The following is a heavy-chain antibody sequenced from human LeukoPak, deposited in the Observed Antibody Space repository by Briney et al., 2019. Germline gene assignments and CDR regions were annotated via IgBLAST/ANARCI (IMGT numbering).Heavy chain of an antibody. CDR2: INHSGST. D-gene: IGHD4-17*01. Sequence: SETLSLTCAVYGGSFSDYYWSWIRQPPGKGLEWIGEINHSGSTNYNPSLKSRVTISVDTSKNQFSLKLSSVTAADTAVYYCARGRYGDHYGMDVWGKGTTVTVSS. CDR1: GGSFSDYY. J-gene: IGHJ6*04. V-gene: IGHV4-34*01. CDR3: ARGRYGDHYGMDV.